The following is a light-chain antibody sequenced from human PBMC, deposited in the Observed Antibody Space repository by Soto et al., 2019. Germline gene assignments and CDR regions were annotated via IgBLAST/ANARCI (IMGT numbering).Light chain of an antibody. J-gene: IGKJ3*01. CDR3: QHHGGSPLFT. CDR1: QSVSTY. Sequence: EIVVAQSPGTLSLSPGERATLFCRASQSVSTYLNWYQQKPGQAPRLLIYGATSRATGVPDRFSGSGSGTDFTLTISRLEPEDFALYYCQHHGGSPLFTFGPGTKVDIK. V-gene: IGKV3-20*01. CDR2: GAT.